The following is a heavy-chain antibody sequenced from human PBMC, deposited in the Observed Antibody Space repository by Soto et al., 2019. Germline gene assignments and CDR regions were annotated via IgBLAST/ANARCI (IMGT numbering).Heavy chain of an antibody. J-gene: IGHJ4*02. CDR1: GFTFNNYW. V-gene: IGHV3-74*01. CDR2: INSDGSRT. D-gene: IGHD3-10*01. Sequence: EVQLVESGGGLVQPGGSLRLSCAASGFTFNNYWIHWVRQAPGKGLVWVSRINSDGSRTNYADSVKGRFTISRDNAKNTVYLQMNSLRVEDTAVYYCARGGHGSYWIDYWGQGTLVTVSS. CDR3: ARGGHGSYWIDY.